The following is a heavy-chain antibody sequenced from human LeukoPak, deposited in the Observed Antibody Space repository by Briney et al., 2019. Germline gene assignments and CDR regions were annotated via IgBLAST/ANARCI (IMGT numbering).Heavy chain of an antibody. D-gene: IGHD6-13*01. CDR2: INPNSGGT. V-gene: IGHV1-2*02. J-gene: IGHJ4*02. Sequence: ASVKVSCKASGYTFTGYYIYWVRQAPGQGLEWMGWINPNSGGTNYAQKFQGRVTMTREMSIGTAYMELSRLRSDDTAVYYCARGQQLASNWGQGTLVTVSS. CDR1: GYTFTGYY. CDR3: ARGQQLASN.